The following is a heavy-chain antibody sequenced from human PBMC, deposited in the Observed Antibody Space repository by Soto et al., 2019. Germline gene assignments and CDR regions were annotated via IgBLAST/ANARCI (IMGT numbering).Heavy chain of an antibody. CDR1: GYPLTELS. CDR2: FDPEDGET. D-gene: IGHD3-22*01. Sequence: GGSVQVYFKVSGYPLTELSMHFVRQAPGKGLEWTGAFDPEDGETIYAQKFQGRVTMTEDTSTDTAYMELSSLRSEDTAVYYCATTYQTLKYYYDSRGYTYYFDYWGQGTLVTVSS. J-gene: IGHJ4*02. V-gene: IGHV1-24*01. CDR3: ATTYQTLKYYYDSRGYTYYFDY.